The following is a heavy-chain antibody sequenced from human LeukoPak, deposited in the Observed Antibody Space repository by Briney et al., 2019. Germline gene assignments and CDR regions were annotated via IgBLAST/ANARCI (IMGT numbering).Heavy chain of an antibody. CDR1: GFSFTSYW. Sequence: GGSLRLSCATSGFSFTSYWLHWVRQGPGKGPEWVSRINGNGQSTSYADSVKGRFIISRDNARNTLYLYVTGLRVEDSAVYFCVRSFRIPYCSGNSCYPTDFDFWGRGTLVTVSS. CDR3: VRSFRIPYCSGNSCYPTDFDF. J-gene: IGHJ4*01. V-gene: IGHV3-74*01. CDR2: INGNGQST. D-gene: IGHD2-15*01.